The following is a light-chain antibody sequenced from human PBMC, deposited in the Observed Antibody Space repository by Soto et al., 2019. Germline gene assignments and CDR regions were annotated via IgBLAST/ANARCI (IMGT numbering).Light chain of an antibody. CDR2: EVS. J-gene: IGLJ1*01. CDR1: TSDVGSYNR. CDR3: SSYTSSNTYV. V-gene: IGLV2-18*02. Sequence: QSVLTQPPSVSGSPGQSVAISCTGTTSDVGSYNRVSWYQQPPGTAPKVMIYEVSNRPSGVPDRFSGSKSGNTASLTISGLQAEDEADYYCSSYTSSNTYVFGTGTKVTVL.